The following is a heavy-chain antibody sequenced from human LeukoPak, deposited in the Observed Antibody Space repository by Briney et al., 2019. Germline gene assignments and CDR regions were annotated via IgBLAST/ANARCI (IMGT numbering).Heavy chain of an antibody. Sequence: ASVKVSCKTSGYSFTNYDINWVRQATGQGLEWMGWMSPNSGKTGYAQKFQGRVTMTKNTSMSTAYMELSSLTSEDTAVYYCARVGISSDNWFDPWGQGTLVIVSS. J-gene: IGHJ5*02. CDR3: ARVGISSDNWFDP. CDR1: GYSFTNYD. D-gene: IGHD6-19*01. CDR2: MSPNSGKT. V-gene: IGHV1-8*01.